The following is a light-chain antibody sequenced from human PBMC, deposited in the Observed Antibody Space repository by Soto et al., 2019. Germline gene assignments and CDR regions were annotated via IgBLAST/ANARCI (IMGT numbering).Light chain of an antibody. CDR1: QSISNY. Sequence: DIQMTQSPSSLSASVGDRVTITCRASQSISNYLNWYQQKPGKAPNLLIYAASSLHSGVPSRFIGSGSGIDFTLTISSLQPEDFATYFCQQSYITPGTFGQGTKVEI. CDR2: AAS. CDR3: QQSYITPGT. V-gene: IGKV1-39*01. J-gene: IGKJ1*01.